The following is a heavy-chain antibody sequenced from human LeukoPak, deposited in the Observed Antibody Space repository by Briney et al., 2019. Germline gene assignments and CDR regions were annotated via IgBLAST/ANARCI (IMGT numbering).Heavy chain of an antibody. CDR1: GYTFTSYG. CDR2: ISAYNGNT. V-gene: IGHV1-18*01. Sequence: ASVKVSSQASGYTFTSYGISWVRQAPGQGLEWMGWISAYNGNTNYAQRVQGRVTMTTDTSTSTAYMELRSLRSDDTAVYYCARDVDTSMAYNFDVWGQGTLVTVSS. CDR3: ARDVDTSMAYNFDV. J-gene: IGHJ4*02. D-gene: IGHD5-18*01.